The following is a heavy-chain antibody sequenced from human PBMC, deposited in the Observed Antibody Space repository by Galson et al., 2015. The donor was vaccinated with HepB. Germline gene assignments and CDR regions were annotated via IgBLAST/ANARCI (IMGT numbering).Heavy chain of an antibody. D-gene: IGHD2-2*01. J-gene: IGHJ4*02. CDR2: IKQDGSEK. V-gene: IGHV3-7*05. Sequence: SLRLSCAASGFTFSIHWMSWVPQAQGKGLEWVANIKQDGSEKYYVDSVKGRFTISRDNAKNSLYLQMNSLRAEDTAVYYCARDRSVGCSSTSCYFFDYWGQGTLVTVSS. CDR3: ARDRSVGCSSTSCYFFDY. CDR1: GFTFSIHW.